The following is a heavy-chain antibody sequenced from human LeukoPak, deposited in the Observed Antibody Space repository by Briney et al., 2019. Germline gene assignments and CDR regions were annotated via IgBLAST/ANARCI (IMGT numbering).Heavy chain of an antibody. CDR3: AKDYDILPGYSYFDY. J-gene: IGHJ4*02. D-gene: IGHD3-9*01. CDR1: GFTFSSYG. Sequence: PGGSLRLSCAASGFTFSSYGMSWVRQAPGKGLEWISAISGSGGSTYYADSVKGRFTISRDNSKNTLYLQMNSLRAEDTAVYYCAKDYDILPGYSYFDYWGQGTLVTVSS. V-gene: IGHV3-23*01. CDR2: ISGSGGST.